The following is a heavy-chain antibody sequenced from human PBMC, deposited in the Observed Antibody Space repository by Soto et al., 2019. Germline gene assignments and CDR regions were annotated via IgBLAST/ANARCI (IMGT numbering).Heavy chain of an antibody. D-gene: IGHD3-22*01. CDR3: AREVVDSSGSSAFDI. CDR1: GGSISSGDYY. V-gene: IGHV4-30-4*01. Sequence: SETLSLTXTVSGGSISSGDYYWSWIRQPPGKGLEWIGYIYYSGSTYYNPSLKSRVTISVDTSKNQFSLKLSSVTAADTAVYYCAREVVDSSGSSAFDIWGQGTMVTVSS. CDR2: IYYSGST. J-gene: IGHJ3*02.